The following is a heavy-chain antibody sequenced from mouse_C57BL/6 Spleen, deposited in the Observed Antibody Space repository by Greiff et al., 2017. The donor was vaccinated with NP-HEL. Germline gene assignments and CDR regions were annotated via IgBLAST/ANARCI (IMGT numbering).Heavy chain of an antibody. V-gene: IGHV14-3*01. J-gene: IGHJ3*01. CDR2: IDPANGNT. D-gene: IGHD2-2*01. CDR3: ARRGDGYEAWFAY. Sequence: EVQLQESVAELVRPGASVKLSCTASGFNIKNTYMHWVKQRPEQGLEWIGRIDPANGNTKYAQKFQGKATITADTSSSTADLQLSSRTSEDTAIYYCARRGDGYEAWFAYWGQGTLVTVSA. CDR1: GFNIKNTY.